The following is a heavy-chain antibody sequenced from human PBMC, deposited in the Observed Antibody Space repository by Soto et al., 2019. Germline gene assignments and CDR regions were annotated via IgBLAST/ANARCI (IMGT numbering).Heavy chain of an antibody. D-gene: IGHD2-21*02. J-gene: IGHJ3*02. V-gene: IGHV4-59*01. Sequence: SETLSLTCTVSGGSISSYYWSWIRQPPGKGLESIGYIYYSGSTNYNPSLKSRVTISVDTSKNQFSLNLSSVTAADTAVYYCARSHIVVVTATHDAFDIWGQGTMVTVSS. CDR2: IYYSGST. CDR3: ARSHIVVVTATHDAFDI. CDR1: GGSISSYY.